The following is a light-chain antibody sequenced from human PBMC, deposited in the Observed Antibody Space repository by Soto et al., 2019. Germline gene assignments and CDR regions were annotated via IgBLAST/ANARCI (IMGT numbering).Light chain of an antibody. Sequence: QSVLTQPPSASGTPGQRVTISCSGSSSNIGSNTVKWYQHLPGTAPKLLIYTNSHRPSGVPDRFSGSKSGTSASLAISGRQSEDEADYYCAAWDDSLNGLVFGTGTKLTVL. CDR1: SSNIGSNT. J-gene: IGLJ1*01. CDR2: TNS. V-gene: IGLV1-44*01. CDR3: AAWDDSLNGLV.